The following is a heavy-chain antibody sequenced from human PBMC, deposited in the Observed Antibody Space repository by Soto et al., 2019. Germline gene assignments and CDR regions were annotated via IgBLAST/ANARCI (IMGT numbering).Heavy chain of an antibody. D-gene: IGHD4-17*01. CDR3: ARRRATIGDYHPYYHYHGKDG. V-gene: IGHV4-61*01. Sequence: SETLSLTCTVSGGSVSSGSYYWSWIRQPPGKGLEWIGYIYYSGSTNYNPSLKSRVTISVDTSKNQFSLKLSSVTAADTAVYYCARRRATIGDYHPYYHYHGKDGWGQGTTVTVSS. J-gene: IGHJ6*02. CDR1: GGSVSSGSYY. CDR2: IYYSGST.